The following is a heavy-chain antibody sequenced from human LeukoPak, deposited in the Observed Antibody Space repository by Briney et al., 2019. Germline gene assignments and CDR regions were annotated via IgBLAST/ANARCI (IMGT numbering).Heavy chain of an antibody. J-gene: IGHJ6*02. CDR1: GFTFSSYS. D-gene: IGHD3-10*01. CDR3: ARDRITMVRGVTSGDYYYYYGMDV. CDR2: INKSSGYI. V-gene: IGHV3-21*01. Sequence: GGSLRLSCAASGFTFSSYSMNWVRQAPGKGLEWVSSINKSSGYIYYAASAKGRFTVSRDNAKNSLYLQLNTLRAEDTAVYYCARDRITMVRGVTSGDYYYYYGMDVWGQGTTVTVSS.